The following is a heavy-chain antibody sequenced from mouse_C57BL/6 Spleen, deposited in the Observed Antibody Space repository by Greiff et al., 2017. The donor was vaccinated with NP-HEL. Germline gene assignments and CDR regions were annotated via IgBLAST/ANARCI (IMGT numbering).Heavy chain of an antibody. CDR2: IYPSDSAT. V-gene: IGHV1-61*01. CDR3: ARDYDYDVACDY. CDR1: GYSFTSYR. Sequence: QVQLQQPGAELVRPGSSVKLSCKASGYSFTSYRMDWVKQRPGQGLEWIGNIYPSDSATHYNQKFKDKATLTVDQSSSTAYMQLNSLTSEASAVYYCARDYDYDVACDYWGKGTTVTVDS. J-gene: IGHJ2*01. D-gene: IGHD2-4*01.